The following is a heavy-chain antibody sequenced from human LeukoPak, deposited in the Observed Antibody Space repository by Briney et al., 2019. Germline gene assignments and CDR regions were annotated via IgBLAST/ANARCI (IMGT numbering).Heavy chain of an antibody. D-gene: IGHD3-10*01. CDR2: IHTSGST. J-gene: IGHJ5*02. V-gene: IGHV4-4*07. CDR3: AKDINTVGVIRWFDP. CDR1: GGSISSYY. Sequence: SETLSLTCTVSGGSISSYYWSWIRQPAGKGLEWIGRIHTSGSTNHNPSLKSRVTMSADTSKNQFSLKLSSVTAADTAVYYCAKDINTVGVIRWFDPWGQGTLVTVSS.